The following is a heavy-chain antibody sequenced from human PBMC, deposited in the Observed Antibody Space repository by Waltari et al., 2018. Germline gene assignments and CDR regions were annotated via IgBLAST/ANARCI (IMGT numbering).Heavy chain of an antibody. Sequence: QVQLVQSGAEVKKPGSSVKVSCKASGGTFSSYTIRWVRPAPGQGLEWMGRIIPILGIANYVQKFQGRVTITADKSTSTAYMELSSLRSEDTAVYYCARFSGTGAYSSGTTDYWGQGTLVTVSS. CDR2: IIPILGIA. V-gene: IGHV1-69*02. D-gene: IGHD6-25*01. CDR3: ARFSGTGAYSSGTTDY. CDR1: GGTFSSYT. J-gene: IGHJ4*02.